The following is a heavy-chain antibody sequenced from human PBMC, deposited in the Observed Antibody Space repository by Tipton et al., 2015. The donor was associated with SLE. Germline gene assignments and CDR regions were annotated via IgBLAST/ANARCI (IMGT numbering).Heavy chain of an antibody. CDR1: GFTFSDYY. V-gene: IGHV3-11*01. CDR3: ARAQYYYDTSGYYVY. Sequence: SLRLSCAASGFTFSDYYMRWIRQAPGKGLEWVSSISSGGNTKYYADSVKGRFTISRDNAKNLLYLQMNSLRADDTAVYYCARAQYYYDTSGYYVYWGQGTLVTVSS. D-gene: IGHD3-22*01. J-gene: IGHJ4*02. CDR2: ISSGGNTK.